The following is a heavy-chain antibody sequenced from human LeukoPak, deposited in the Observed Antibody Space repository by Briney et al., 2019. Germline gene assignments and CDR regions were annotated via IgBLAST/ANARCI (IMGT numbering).Heavy chain of an antibody. CDR1: GFTFSTSW. CDR2: IKKDGSET. Sequence: GGSLRLSCAASGFTFSTSWMSRVRQVPGKGLEWVANIKKDGSETYYVDPVKGRFTISRDNAKNSLYLQMNSLRAEDTAMHYCARGRYSGTTYYFDYWGQGTLVTVSS. CDR3: ARGRYSGTTYYFDY. J-gene: IGHJ4*02. V-gene: IGHV3-7*03. D-gene: IGHD5-12*01.